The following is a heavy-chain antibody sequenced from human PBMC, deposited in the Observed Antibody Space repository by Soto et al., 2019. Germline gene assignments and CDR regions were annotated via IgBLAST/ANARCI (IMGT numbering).Heavy chain of an antibody. CDR3: ARGRLISNDHDGMDV. J-gene: IGHJ6*01. V-gene: IGHV4-31*03. Sequence: PSETLSLTCTVSGGSISSGGYYWSWIRQHPGKGLEWIGYIYYSGSTYYNPSLKSRVTISVDTSKNQFSLKLSSVTAADTAVYYCARGRLISNDHDGMDVWGQGTTDTVSS. D-gene: IGHD1-1*01. CDR2: IYYSGST. CDR1: GGSISSGGYY.